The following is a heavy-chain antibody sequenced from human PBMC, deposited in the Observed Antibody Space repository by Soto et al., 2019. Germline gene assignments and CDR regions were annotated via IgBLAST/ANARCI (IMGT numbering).Heavy chain of an antibody. V-gene: IGHV4-4*02. D-gene: IGHD2-8*01. CDR2: IYHSGST. CDR1: GGSISSSNW. Sequence: SETLSLTCAVSGGSISSSNWWSWVRQPPGKGLEWIGEIYHSGSTNYNPSLKSRVTISVDKSKNQFSLKLSSVTAADTAVYYCAGTMVYASLDYYYGMDVWGQGTTVTVSS. CDR3: AGTMVYASLDYYYGMDV. J-gene: IGHJ6*02.